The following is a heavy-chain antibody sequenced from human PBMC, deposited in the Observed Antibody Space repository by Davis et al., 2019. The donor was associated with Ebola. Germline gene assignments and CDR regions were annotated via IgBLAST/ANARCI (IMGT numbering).Heavy chain of an antibody. V-gene: IGHV3-30-3*01. D-gene: IGHD5-12*01. J-gene: IGHJ4*02. CDR2: ISYDGSNR. Sequence: GESLKISCAASGFVFSSYALHWVRQAPGKGLEWVAVISYDGSNRYHADSVKGRLTISRDNAKNSLYLQMNSLTDEDTAVYYCAREGYTGYVRISGCYYADYWGQGTLVTVSS. CDR3: AREGYTGYVRISGCYYADY. CDR1: GFVFSSYA.